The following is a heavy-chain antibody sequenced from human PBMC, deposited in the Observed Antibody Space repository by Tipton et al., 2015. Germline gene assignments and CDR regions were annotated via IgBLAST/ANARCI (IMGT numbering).Heavy chain of an antibody. CDR3: AGDPGIANGPDV. V-gene: IGHV4-59*12. CDR1: GGSIGSYY. Sequence: TLSLTCTVSGGSIGSYYWTWIRQPPGMGLEWIGYIYYSGSTDYNPSLKSRVTISVDTSKNGLSLKLTPVTAADTAVYYCAGDPGIANGPDVWGQGTTVTVSS. D-gene: IGHD2-21*01. J-gene: IGHJ6*02. CDR2: IYYSGST.